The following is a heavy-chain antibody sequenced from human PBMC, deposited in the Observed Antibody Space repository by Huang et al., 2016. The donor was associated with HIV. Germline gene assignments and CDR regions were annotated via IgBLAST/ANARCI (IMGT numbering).Heavy chain of an antibody. Sequence: QVQLQQWGAGLLRPSETLSLTCAVYGGSFSGYYGTWIRQPPGKGLEWIGEINHSESTNYNPSLKRRGTISVDTSRNQFSLTLTSVTAADTAVYYCARGQGGYYYYMDVWGKGTTVTVSS. J-gene: IGHJ6*03. CDR1: GGSFSGYY. CDR3: ARGQGGYYYYMDV. CDR2: INHSEST. V-gene: IGHV4-34*01.